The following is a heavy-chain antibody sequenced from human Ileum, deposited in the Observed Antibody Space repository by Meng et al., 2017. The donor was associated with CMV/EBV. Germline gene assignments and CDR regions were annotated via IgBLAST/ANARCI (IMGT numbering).Heavy chain of an antibody. D-gene: IGHD2-21*02. Sequence: SGDSVSSNSAALNWIRQSPSRGLEWLGRTFYKSKWYNDYAVSVKSRISINPDTSKNQFSLQLNSVTPEDTAVYYCARGVYETTALDYWGQGTLVTVSS. CDR1: GDSVSSNSAA. CDR3: ARGVYETTALDY. J-gene: IGHJ4*02. CDR2: TFYKSKWYN. V-gene: IGHV6-1*01.